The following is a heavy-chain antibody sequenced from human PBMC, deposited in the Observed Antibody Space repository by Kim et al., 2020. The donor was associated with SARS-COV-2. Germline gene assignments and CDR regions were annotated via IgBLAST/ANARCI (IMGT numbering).Heavy chain of an antibody. J-gene: IGHJ4*02. Sequence: TYYADSVKGRFTISRDNSKNTLYLQMNSLRAEDTAVYYCAKNFYYDSSGSWGQGTLVTVSS. D-gene: IGHD3-22*01. CDR2: T. CDR3: AKNFYYDSSGS. V-gene: IGHV3-23*01.